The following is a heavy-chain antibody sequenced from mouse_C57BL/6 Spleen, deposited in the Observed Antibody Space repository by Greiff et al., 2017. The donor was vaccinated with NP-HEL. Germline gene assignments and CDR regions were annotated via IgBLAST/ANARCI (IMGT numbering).Heavy chain of an antibody. J-gene: IGHJ4*01. CDR3: TRRGVYGNYSMDY. Sequence: QVQLQQSGAELVRPGASVTLSCKASGYTFTDYEMHWVKQTPVHGLEWIGAIDPETGGTAYNQKFKGKAILTADKSSSTAYMELRSLTSEDSAVYYCTRRGVYGNYSMDYWGQGTSVTVSS. CDR2: IDPETGGT. CDR1: GYTFTDYE. D-gene: IGHD2-1*01. V-gene: IGHV1-15*01.